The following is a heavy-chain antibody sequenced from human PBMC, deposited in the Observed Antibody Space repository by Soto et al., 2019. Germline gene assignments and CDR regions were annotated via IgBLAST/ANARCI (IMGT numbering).Heavy chain of an antibody. CDR1: GYTFTSYD. CDR2: INPNSGGT. J-gene: IGHJ6*02. D-gene: IGHD4-17*01. Sequence: ASVKVSWKASGYTFTSYDINWVRQAPGQGLEWMGWINPNSGGTNYAQKFQGWVTMTRDTSISTAYMELSRLRSDDTAVYYCARGDGDYDSDYYYYYGMEVWGQGTTVTVSS. CDR3: ARGDGDYDSDYYYYYGMEV. V-gene: IGHV1-2*04.